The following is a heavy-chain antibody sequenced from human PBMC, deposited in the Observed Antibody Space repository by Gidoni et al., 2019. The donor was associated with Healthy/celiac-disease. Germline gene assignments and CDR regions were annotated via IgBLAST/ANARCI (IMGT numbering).Heavy chain of an antibody. Sequence: QVQLVQAGAEVKKPGAAVKVSCKASGYTFTSYGISWVRQAPGQGLEWMGWISAYNGNTNYAQKLQGSVTMTTASSTSTAYMELRSLRSDDTAVYYCARSSARPPFAYWGQGTLVTVSS. CDR3: ARSSARPPFAY. D-gene: IGHD6-6*01. CDR2: ISAYNGNT. J-gene: IGHJ4*02. V-gene: IGHV1-18*01. CDR1: GYTFTSYG.